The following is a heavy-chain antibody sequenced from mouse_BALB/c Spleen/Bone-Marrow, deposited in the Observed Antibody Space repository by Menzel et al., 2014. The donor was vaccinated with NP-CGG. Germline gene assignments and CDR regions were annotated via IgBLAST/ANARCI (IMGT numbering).Heavy chain of an antibody. CDR1: GFNIKDTY. CDR3: AAYYDGSSYGFAY. Sequence: EVQLQHSGAELVKPGASVKLSCTASGFNIKDTYMHWVKQRPEQGLEWIGRIDPANGNTKYDPKFQGKATITADTSSNTAYLQLSSLTSEDTAVYYCAAYYDGSSYGFAYWGQGTLVTVSA. D-gene: IGHD1-1*01. CDR2: IDPANGNT. J-gene: IGHJ3*01. V-gene: IGHV14-3*02.